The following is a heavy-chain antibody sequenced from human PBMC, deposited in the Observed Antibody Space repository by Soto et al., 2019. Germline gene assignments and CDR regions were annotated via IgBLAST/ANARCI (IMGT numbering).Heavy chain of an antibody. V-gene: IGHV3-9*01. CDR1: GFTFDDYA. CDR2: ISWNSGSI. D-gene: IGHD6-6*01. Sequence: EVQLVESGGGLVQPGRSLRLSCAASGFTFDDYAMHWVRQAPGKGLEWVSGISWNSGSIGYADSVKGRFTISRDNAKNSLYLQMNSLRAEDTALYYCAKDTGAYSSSGFDPWGQGTLVTVSS. CDR3: AKDTGAYSSSGFDP. J-gene: IGHJ5*02.